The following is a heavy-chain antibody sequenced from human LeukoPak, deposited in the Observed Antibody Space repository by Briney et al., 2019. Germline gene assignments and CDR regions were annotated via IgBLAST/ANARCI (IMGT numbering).Heavy chain of an antibody. Sequence: VASVKVSCKVSGYTLTELSMHWVRQAPGKGLEWMGGFDPEDGETIYAQKFQGRVTMTEDTSTDTAYMELSSLRSEDTAVYYCATAVGSEVITMVRGARRKNDAFDIWGQGTMVTVSS. CDR2: FDPEDGET. CDR3: ATAVGSEVITMVRGARRKNDAFDI. D-gene: IGHD3-10*01. CDR1: GYTLTELS. V-gene: IGHV1-24*01. J-gene: IGHJ3*02.